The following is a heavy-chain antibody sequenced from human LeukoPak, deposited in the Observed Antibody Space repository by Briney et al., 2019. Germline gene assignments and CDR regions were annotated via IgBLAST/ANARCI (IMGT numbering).Heavy chain of an antibody. D-gene: IGHD6-19*01. Sequence: GGSLRLSCAASEFTFSSYWMSWVRQAPGKGLEWVANIKQDGSEKYYVDSVKGRFTISRDNAKNSLYLQMNSLRAEDTAVYYCAKGYSSGWYAHFDYWGQGTLVTVSS. CDR2: IKQDGSEK. CDR3: AKGYSSGWYAHFDY. V-gene: IGHV3-7*01. CDR1: EFTFSSYW. J-gene: IGHJ4*02.